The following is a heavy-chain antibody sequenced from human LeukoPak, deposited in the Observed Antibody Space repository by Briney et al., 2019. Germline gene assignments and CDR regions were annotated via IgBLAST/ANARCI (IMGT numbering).Heavy chain of an antibody. CDR1: GFTFDDYG. Sequence: GGSLRLSCAASGFTFDDYGMSWVRQAPGKGLEWVPGINWNGGSTGYADSVKGRFTISRDNAKNSLYLQMNSLRAEDTALYHCAREKYSSSSDQNWFDPWGQGTLVTVSS. D-gene: IGHD6-6*01. J-gene: IGHJ5*02. V-gene: IGHV3-20*01. CDR2: INWNGGST. CDR3: AREKYSSSSDQNWFDP.